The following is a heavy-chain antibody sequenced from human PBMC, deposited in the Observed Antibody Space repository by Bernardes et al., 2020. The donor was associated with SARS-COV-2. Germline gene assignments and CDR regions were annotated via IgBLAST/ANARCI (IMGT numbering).Heavy chain of an antibody. Sequence: GGSLRLSCAGSGFTFTSHAMSWVRQAPGKGLEWVSAIRGSGDSTYYADSVKGRFTISRDIFKNTLYLQMNSLRAEDTALYYCAKDKGGGSTEPSDYWGQGTLVTVSS. CDR3: AKDKGGGSTEPSDY. CDR1: GFTFTSHA. V-gene: IGHV3-23*01. D-gene: IGHD2-15*01. CDR2: IRGSGDST. J-gene: IGHJ4*02.